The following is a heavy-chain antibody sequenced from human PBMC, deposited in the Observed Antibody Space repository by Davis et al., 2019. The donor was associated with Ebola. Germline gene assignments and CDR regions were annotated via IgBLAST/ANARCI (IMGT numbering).Heavy chain of an antibody. CDR3: ARSRREYGGHGVDY. D-gene: IGHD4-23*01. V-gene: IGHV4-59*01. CDR1: GGSTSPYF. CDR2: IYYSGNT. Sequence: SETLSLTCAVSGGSTSPYFWSRFPQPPWKGLEWIGYIYYSGNTKYNPSLKSRVTISLDTSKIQFSLEVNSVTAADTAVYYCARSRREYGGHGVDYWGQGTLVTVS. J-gene: IGHJ4*02.